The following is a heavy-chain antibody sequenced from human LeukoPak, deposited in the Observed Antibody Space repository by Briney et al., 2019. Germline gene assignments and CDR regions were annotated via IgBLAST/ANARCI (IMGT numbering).Heavy chain of an antibody. D-gene: IGHD3-9*01. V-gene: IGHV4-39*01. CDR3: ASRNDILTGYVFDF. CDR2: IYYSGST. J-gene: IGHJ4*02. CDR1: GGSVSSSVYY. Sequence: SETLSLTCTVSGGSVSSSVYYWGWIRQPPGKGLEWIGSIYYSGSTSYNPSLKSRVTISVDTSKNQFSLKLTSVTAADTAVYYCASRNDILTGYVFDFWGQGTLVTVSS.